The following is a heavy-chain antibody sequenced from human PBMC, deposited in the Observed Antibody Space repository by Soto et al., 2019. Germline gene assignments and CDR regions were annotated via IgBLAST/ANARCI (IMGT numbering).Heavy chain of an antibody. D-gene: IGHD3-9*01. CDR1: GGTFSSYA. CDR2: IIPIFGTA. J-gene: IGHJ4*02. Sequence: ASVKVSCKASGGTFSSYAISWVRQAPGQGLEWMGGIIPIFGTANYAQKFQGRVTITADESTSTAYMELSSLRSEDTAVYYCARSFYEGSLTGYYIRHFDYWGQGTLVTVSS. CDR3: ARSFYEGSLTGYYIRHFDY. V-gene: IGHV1-69*13.